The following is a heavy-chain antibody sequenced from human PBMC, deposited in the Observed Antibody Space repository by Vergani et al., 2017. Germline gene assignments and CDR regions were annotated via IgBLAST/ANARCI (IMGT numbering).Heavy chain of an antibody. CDR3: ARDTTDCSGGSCYAYYYYGMDV. CDR2: ISSSSSTI. J-gene: IGHJ6*02. V-gene: IGHV3-48*01. Sequence: EVQLLESGGGSVQPGESLRLSCVASGFRFREHGMNWVRQAPGKGLEWVSYISSSSSTIYYADSVKGRFTISRDNAKNSLYLQMNSLRAEDTAVYYCARDTTDCSGGSCYAYYYYGMDVWGQGTTVTVSS. D-gene: IGHD2-15*01. CDR1: GFRFREHG.